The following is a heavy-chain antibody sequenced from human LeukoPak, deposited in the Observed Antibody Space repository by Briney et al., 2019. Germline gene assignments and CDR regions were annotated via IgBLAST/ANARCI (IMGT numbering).Heavy chain of an antibody. V-gene: IGHV1-69*04. CDR1: GGTFSSYA. D-gene: IGHD3-22*01. Sequence: SVKVSCKASGGTFSSYAISWVRQAPGQGLEWMGRIIPILGIANYAQKFQGRVTITTDKSTSTAYMELSSQRSEDTAVYYCARESDEYDSSGYYPRFRVHLDYWGQGTLVTVSS. CDR3: ARESDEYDSSGYYPRFRVHLDY. CDR2: IIPILGIA. J-gene: IGHJ4*02.